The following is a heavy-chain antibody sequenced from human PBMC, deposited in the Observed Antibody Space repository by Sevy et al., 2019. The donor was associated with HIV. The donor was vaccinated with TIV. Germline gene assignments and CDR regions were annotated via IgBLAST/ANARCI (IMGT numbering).Heavy chain of an antibody. D-gene: IGHD3-16*01. CDR3: AHETFGRFES. CDR2: IKADGSDK. CDR1: GFTFSANW. J-gene: IGHJ4*02. Sequence: GGCLRLSCAASGFTFSANWMNWVRQAPGKGLEWVANIKADGSDKHYVDPVEGRFTISRDNAKNLLFLQMNSLRVEDTAVYYCAHETFGRFESWGQGTLVTVSS. V-gene: IGHV3-7*01.